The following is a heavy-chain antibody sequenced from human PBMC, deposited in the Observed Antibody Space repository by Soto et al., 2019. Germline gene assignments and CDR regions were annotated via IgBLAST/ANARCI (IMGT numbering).Heavy chain of an antibody. CDR1: GGSISSGAFS. Sequence: TLSLTCTVSGGSISSGAFSWSWIRQPPGRGLEWIGYIYHSGSTYYIPSLRSRVAISMDRAKNQFSLHLSSVTAEDTAVYFCARVRYSDNWHGMIDFWGLGNLVTVYS. D-gene: IGHD4-4*01. CDR2: IYHSGST. CDR3: ARVRYSDNWHGMIDF. J-gene: IGHJ4*02. V-gene: IGHV4-30-2*01.